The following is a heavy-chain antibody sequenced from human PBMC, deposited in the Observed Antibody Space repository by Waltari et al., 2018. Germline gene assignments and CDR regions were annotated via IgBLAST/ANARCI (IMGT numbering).Heavy chain of an antibody. Sequence: EVQLVESGGGLVKPGGSLRRTCAASGLTFSDYSMNWVRQAPGKGLEWVACISTSTKYIRYAESVNGRFTISRDNAKNSFYLQMDSLRAEDTAVYYCAPTAVTYDFWGQGTLVTVSS. CDR3: APTAVTYDF. V-gene: IGHV3-21*01. CDR1: GLTFSDYS. D-gene: IGHD4-17*01. CDR2: ISTSTKYI. J-gene: IGHJ4*02.